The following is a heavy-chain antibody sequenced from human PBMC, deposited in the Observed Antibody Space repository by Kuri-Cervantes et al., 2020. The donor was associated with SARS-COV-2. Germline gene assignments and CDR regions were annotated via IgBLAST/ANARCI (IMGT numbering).Heavy chain of an antibody. CDR2: TYYRSKWYN. Sequence: LRLSCAISGDSVSSNSAAWNWIRQSPSRGLEWLGRTYYRSKWYNDYAVSVKSRITINPDTSKNQFSLQLNSVTPEDTAVYYCAKDPYCSSTSCDRWDYFDYWGQGTLVTASS. V-gene: IGHV6-1*01. D-gene: IGHD2-2*01. J-gene: IGHJ4*02. CDR1: GDSVSSNSAA. CDR3: AKDPYCSSTSCDRWDYFDY.